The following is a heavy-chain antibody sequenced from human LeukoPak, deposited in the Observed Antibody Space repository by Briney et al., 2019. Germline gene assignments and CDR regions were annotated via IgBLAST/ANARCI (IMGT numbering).Heavy chain of an antibody. J-gene: IGHJ4*02. Sequence: ASVEVSCKASGYTFTGYYMHWVRQAPGQGLEWMGWINPNSGGTNYAQKFQGRVTMTRDTSISTAYMELSRLRSDDTAVYYCARDRGYSYNSNFDYWGQGTLVTVSS. CDR1: GYTFTGYY. CDR2: INPNSGGT. V-gene: IGHV1-2*02. CDR3: ARDRGYSYNSNFDY. D-gene: IGHD5-18*01.